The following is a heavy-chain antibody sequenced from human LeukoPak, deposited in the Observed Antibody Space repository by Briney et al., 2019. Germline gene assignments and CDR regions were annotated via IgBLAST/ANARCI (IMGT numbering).Heavy chain of an antibody. CDR2: IIPMFGIA. J-gene: IGHJ6*02. Sequence: ASVKVSCKASGGTFISYAISWVRQAPGQGLEWMGRIIPMFGIANYAQKFQGRVTITADKSTSTAYMELSSLRSEDTAVYYCARVFLERRRDYYYYGMDVWGQGTTVTVSS. CDR3: ARVFLERRRDYYYYGMDV. CDR1: GGTFISYA. V-gene: IGHV1-69*04. D-gene: IGHD1-1*01.